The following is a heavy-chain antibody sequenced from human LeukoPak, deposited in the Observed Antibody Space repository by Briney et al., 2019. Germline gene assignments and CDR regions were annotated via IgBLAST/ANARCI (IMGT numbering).Heavy chain of an antibody. Sequence: LSETLSLTCAVYGGSFSGYYWSWIRQPPGKGLEWIGEINHSGSTNYNPSLKSRVTISVDTSKNQFSLKLSSVTAADTAVYYCARLLGGWYMYWGQGTLVTVSS. V-gene: IGHV4-34*01. J-gene: IGHJ4*02. CDR2: INHSGST. D-gene: IGHD6-19*01. CDR1: GGSFSGYY. CDR3: ARLLGGWYMY.